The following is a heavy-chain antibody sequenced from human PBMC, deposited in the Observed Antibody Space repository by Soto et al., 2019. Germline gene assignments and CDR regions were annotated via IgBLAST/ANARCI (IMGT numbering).Heavy chain of an antibody. Sequence: SETLSLTCTVSGGSISSSTSYYWDWIRQPPGKGLEWIGNIYYSGSTNYNPSLKSRVTISVDTSKNQFSLKLSSVTAADTAVYYCARLHPPYDSSGYNDYWGQGTLVTVSS. CDR1: GGSISSSTSYY. V-gene: IGHV4-39*07. D-gene: IGHD3-22*01. CDR2: IYYSGST. CDR3: ARLHPPYDSSGYNDY. J-gene: IGHJ4*02.